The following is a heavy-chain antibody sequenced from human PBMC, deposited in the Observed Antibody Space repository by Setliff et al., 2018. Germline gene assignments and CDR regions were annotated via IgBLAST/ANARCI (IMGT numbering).Heavy chain of an antibody. V-gene: IGHV4-34*01. Sequence: ETLSLTCTASGGSFSGYFWSWIRQPPGKGLEWIGEINHSGSTNYNPSLKSRVTISVDTSKNQFSLKLSSVTAADTAVYYCARGIGGYCSSMSCSNESWPWGQGTLVTVS. CDR2: INHSGST. D-gene: IGHD2-2*01. CDR1: GGSFSGYF. CDR3: ARGIGGYCSSMSCSNESWP. J-gene: IGHJ5*02.